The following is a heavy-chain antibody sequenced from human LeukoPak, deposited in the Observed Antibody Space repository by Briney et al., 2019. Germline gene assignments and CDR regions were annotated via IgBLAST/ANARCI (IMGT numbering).Heavy chain of an antibody. CDR1: GGSISSYY. J-gene: IGHJ4*02. CDR2: IYYSGST. Sequence: SETLSLTCTVSGGSISSYYWSWIRQPPGKGLGWIGYIYYSGSTNYNPSLKSRVTISVDTSKNQFSLKLSSVTAADTAVYYCARANGGPAPFFDYWGQGTLVTVSS. CDR3: ARANGGPAPFFDY. V-gene: IGHV4-59*01. D-gene: IGHD3-16*01.